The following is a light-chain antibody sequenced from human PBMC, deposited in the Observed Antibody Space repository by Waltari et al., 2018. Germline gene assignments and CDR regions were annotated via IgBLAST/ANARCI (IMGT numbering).Light chain of an antibody. Sequence: QSALTQPASMSGSPGQSITISCTGTSSDVAGFNFVSWYQQYQGKAPKLIIYDVANLPSGVSHRFSGSRSGNTASLTISGLQAEDEADYYCSSYTSVNTRFGGGTKLTVL. J-gene: IGLJ2*01. CDR3: SSYTSVNTR. V-gene: IGLV2-14*03. CDR1: SSDVAGFNF. CDR2: DVA.